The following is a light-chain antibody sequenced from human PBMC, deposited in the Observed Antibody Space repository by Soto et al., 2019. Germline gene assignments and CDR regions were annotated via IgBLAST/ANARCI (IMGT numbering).Light chain of an antibody. CDR1: QSISSW. CDR3: QQYNSDSRT. J-gene: IGKJ1*01. CDR2: KAS. V-gene: IGKV1-5*03. Sequence: DIQMTQSPSTLSASVGDRVTITCRASQSISSWLAWYQQKPGKVPKLLIYKASSLESGVPSRFSGSGSGTEFTLTFSSLQPDDFATYYCQQYNSDSRTFGQGTKVEIK.